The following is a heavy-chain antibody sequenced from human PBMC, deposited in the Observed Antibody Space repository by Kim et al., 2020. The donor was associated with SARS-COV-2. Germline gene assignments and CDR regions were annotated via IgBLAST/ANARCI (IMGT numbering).Heavy chain of an antibody. V-gene: IGHV4-59*12. D-gene: IGHD3-10*01. Sequence: SETLSLTCTVSGGSISSYYWSWIRQPPGKGLEWIGYIYYSGSTNYNPSLKSRVTISVDTSKNQFSLKLSSVTAADTAVYYCARTWFGELYLDYWGQGTL. CDR1: GGSISSYY. J-gene: IGHJ4*02. CDR3: ARTWFGELYLDY. CDR2: IYYSGST.